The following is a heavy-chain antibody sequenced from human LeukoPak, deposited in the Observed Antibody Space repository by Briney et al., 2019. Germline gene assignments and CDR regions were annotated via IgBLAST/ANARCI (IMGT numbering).Heavy chain of an antibody. V-gene: IGHV1-2*02. Sequence: ASVTVSCKASGYTFTGYYMHWVRQAPGQGLEWMGWMNPNSGGTNYAQKFQGRVTMTRDTSISTAYMELSRLRSDDTAVYYCARDISRWFDPWGQGALVTVSS. J-gene: IGHJ5*02. CDR2: MNPNSGGT. CDR3: ARDISRWFDP. CDR1: GYTFTGYY.